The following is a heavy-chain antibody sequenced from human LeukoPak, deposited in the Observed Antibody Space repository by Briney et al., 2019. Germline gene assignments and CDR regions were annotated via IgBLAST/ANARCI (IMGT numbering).Heavy chain of an antibody. CDR1: GGAISSENYY. Sequence: PSQTLSLTCSVSGGAISSENYYWNWLRQPAGKGLEWIGRVHVSGISDYNPSLKGRVNISVDSSKKHFSLELTSVTAADAAVYFCARDRNYWYFDLWGRGSLVTVSS. V-gene: IGHV4-61*02. J-gene: IGHJ2*01. CDR2: VHVSGIS. CDR3: ARDRNYWYFDL.